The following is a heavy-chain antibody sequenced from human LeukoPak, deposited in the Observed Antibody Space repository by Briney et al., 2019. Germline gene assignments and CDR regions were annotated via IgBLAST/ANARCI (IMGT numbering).Heavy chain of an antibody. V-gene: IGHV4-39*01. Sequence: PSETLSLTCTVSGGSISGSSYCWGWIRQPPGKGLEWVGSTSYSGNTYYNPSLKSRVTIFVDTSKNQFSLKLTSVTAADTAVYYCARVLEGSSGQHWYFDLWGRGTLVTVSS. J-gene: IGHJ2*01. CDR3: ARVLEGSSGQHWYFDL. D-gene: IGHD6-19*01. CDR1: GGSISGSSYC. CDR2: TSYSGNT.